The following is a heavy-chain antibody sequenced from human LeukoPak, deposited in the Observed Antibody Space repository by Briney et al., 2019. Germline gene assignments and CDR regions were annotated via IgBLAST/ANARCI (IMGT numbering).Heavy chain of an antibody. Sequence: ASVKVSCKASGYTFTGYYMHWVRQAPGQGLEWMGWFNPNSGGTNYAQKFQGRVTMTRDTSISTAYMELSRLRSDDTAVYYCARDYDFWSGYNYYFDYWGQGTLVTVSS. CDR2: FNPNSGGT. J-gene: IGHJ4*02. V-gene: IGHV1-2*02. CDR3: ARDYDFWSGYNYYFDY. CDR1: GYTFTGYY. D-gene: IGHD3-3*01.